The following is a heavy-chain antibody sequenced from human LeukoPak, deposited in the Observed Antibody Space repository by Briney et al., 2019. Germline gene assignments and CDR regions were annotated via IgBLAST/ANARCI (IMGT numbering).Heavy chain of an antibody. CDR2: IIPIFGTA. CDR1: GGTFSSYA. CDR3: ARDHLGYGSGSPFDY. J-gene: IGHJ4*02. Sequence: GASVKVSCKASGGTFSSYAISWVRQAPGQGLEWMGGIIPIFGTANYAEKFQGRVTITAGESTSTAYMELSSLRSEDTAVYYCARDHLGYGSGSPFDYWGQGTLVTVSS. V-gene: IGHV1-69*13. D-gene: IGHD3-10*01.